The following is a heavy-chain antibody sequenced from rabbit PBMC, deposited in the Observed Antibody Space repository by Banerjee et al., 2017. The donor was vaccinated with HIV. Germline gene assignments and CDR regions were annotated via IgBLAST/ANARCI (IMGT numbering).Heavy chain of an antibody. Sequence: QLEESGGGLVQPEGSLTLTCKVSGFSFSDSHYMCWVRQAPGKGLEWIACIYAGGSGTTYYASWAKGRFTISKTSSTTVTLQMTSLTAADTATYFCARLGHADYPYAYGLKLWGPGTLVTVS. J-gene: IGHJ6*01. CDR1: GFSFSDSHY. CDR2: IYAGGSGTT. V-gene: IGHV1S45*01. D-gene: IGHD6-1*01. CDR3: ARLGHADYPYAYGLKL.